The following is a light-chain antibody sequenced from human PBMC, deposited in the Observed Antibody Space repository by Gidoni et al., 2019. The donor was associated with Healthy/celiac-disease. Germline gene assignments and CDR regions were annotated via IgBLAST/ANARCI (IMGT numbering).Light chain of an antibody. CDR2: VGTGGIVG. CDR1: SGYSNYK. Sequence: QPVLTQPPSASASLGASVTLTCTLSSGYSNYKVDWYQQRPGKGPRFVMRVGTGGIVGSKGDGIPDRFSVLGSGLNRYLTIKNIQEEDESDYHCGADHGSGSNFFYAVFGGGTQLTVL. CDR3: GADHGSGSNFFYAV. J-gene: IGLJ7*01. V-gene: IGLV9-49*01.